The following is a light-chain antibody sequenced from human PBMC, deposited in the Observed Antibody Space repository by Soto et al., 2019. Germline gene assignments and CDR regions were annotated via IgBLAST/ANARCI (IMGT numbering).Light chain of an antibody. V-gene: IGKV3-11*01. Sequence: EIVLTQSPATLSLSPGETATLSCRASQTISRHLAWYQRKPGQAPRLLIYDISYRDTGVPARFSGSGSGTDLTLTISSLQPEDSAVYYSQKRIWPRITFGQGTRLEIK. CDR1: QTISRH. J-gene: IGKJ2*01. CDR3: QKRIWPRIT. CDR2: DIS.